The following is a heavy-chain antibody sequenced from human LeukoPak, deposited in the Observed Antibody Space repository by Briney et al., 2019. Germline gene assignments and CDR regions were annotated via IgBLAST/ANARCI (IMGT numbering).Heavy chain of an antibody. CDR2: IKSKGDGETT. V-gene: IGHV3-15*01. CDR1: GFTFTNAW. J-gene: IGHJ4*02. D-gene: IGHD3-10*01. Sequence: GGSLRLPCAASGFTFTNAWMSWVRQAPGKGLEWVGRIKSKGDGETTDYAAPMKGRFTMSRDDSKATLYLQMNSLKAEDTAVYYCTTDLGITMIRGVIVYWGQGALVTVSS. CDR3: TTDLGITMIRGVIVY.